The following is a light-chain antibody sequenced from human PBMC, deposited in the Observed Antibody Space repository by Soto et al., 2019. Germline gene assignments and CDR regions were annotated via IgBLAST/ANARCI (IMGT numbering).Light chain of an antibody. CDR3: MQALQTPL. Sequence: IVMTQSPLSLPVTPGEPASISCRSSQSLLHSNGYNYLDWYLQKPGQSPQLLIYLGSNRASGVPDRFSGSGSGTDFTLKISRVEAEDVGVYYCMQALQTPLFGGGTKVDI. CDR1: QSLLHSNGYNY. V-gene: IGKV2-28*01. J-gene: IGKJ4*01. CDR2: LGS.